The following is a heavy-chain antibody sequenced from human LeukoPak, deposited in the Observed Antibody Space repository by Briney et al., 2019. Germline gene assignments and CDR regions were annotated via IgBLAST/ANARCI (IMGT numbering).Heavy chain of an antibody. J-gene: IGHJ6*03. CDR3: ARDYCSSTSCFTRSYYYYMDV. D-gene: IGHD2-2*02. V-gene: IGHV1-69*05. Sequence: SVKVSCKASGGTFSSYAISWVRQAPGQGLEWMGGIIPIFGTANYAQKFQGRVTITTDESTSTTYMELSSLRSEDTGVYYCARDYCSSTSCFTRSYYYYMDVWGKGTTVTVSS. CDR1: GGTFSSYA. CDR2: IIPIFGTA.